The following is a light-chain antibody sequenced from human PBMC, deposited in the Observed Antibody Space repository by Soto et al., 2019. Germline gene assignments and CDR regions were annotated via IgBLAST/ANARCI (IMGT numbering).Light chain of an antibody. Sequence: EIVMTQSPATLSVSPGERATLSCRASQSVSSNLAWYQPKPGQAPRLLIYGASTRATGIPARFSGSGSGTEFTLTISSLQSEHFAFYHCQQYGASPWTFXQGTNVDSK. J-gene: IGKJ1*01. V-gene: IGKV3-15*01. CDR3: QQYGASPWT. CDR2: GAS. CDR1: QSVSSN.